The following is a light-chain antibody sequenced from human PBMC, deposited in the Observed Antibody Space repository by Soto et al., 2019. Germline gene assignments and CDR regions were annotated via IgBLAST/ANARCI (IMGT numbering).Light chain of an antibody. Sequence: EIVMTQSPATLSVSPGERDTLSSRASQSVGSDLAWYQQKPGQAPRLLIYGASRRATGFPARFSGSGSGTDFTLTISSLQSEDFAVYDCQQYDNWPWTFGQGTKVEIK. CDR1: QSVGSD. CDR3: QQYDNWPWT. J-gene: IGKJ1*01. V-gene: IGKV3-15*01. CDR2: GAS.